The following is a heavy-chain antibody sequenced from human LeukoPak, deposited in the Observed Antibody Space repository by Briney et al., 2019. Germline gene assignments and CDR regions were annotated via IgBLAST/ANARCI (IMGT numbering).Heavy chain of an antibody. D-gene: IGHD3-3*01. Sequence: SETLSLTCAVYGGSFSGYYWSWIRQPPGKGLEWIGEINHSGSTNYNPSLKSRVTISVGTSKNQFSLKLSSVTAADTAVYYCARGLTYYDFWSGYNWFDPWGQGTLVTVTS. CDR1: GGSFSGYY. CDR2: INHSGST. J-gene: IGHJ5*02. V-gene: IGHV4-34*01. CDR3: ARGLTYYDFWSGYNWFDP.